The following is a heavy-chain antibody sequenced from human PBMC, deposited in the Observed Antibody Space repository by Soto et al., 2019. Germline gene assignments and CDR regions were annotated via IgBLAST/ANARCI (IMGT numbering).Heavy chain of an antibody. CDR1: GFTFSSYG. Sequence: GGSLRLSCAASGFTFSSYGMHWVRQAPGKGLEWVAVISYDGSNKYYADSVKGRFTISRDNSKNTLYLQMNSLRAEDTAVYYCAKAGRAIYYYYGMGVWGQGTTVTVSS. V-gene: IGHV3-30*18. CDR3: AKAGRAIYYYYGMGV. CDR2: ISYDGSNK. J-gene: IGHJ6*02.